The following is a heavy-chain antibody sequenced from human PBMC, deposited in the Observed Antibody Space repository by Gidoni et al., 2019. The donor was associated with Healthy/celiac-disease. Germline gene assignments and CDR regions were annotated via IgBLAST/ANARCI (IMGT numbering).Heavy chain of an antibody. CDR3: ARGGITMIVGELDY. Sequence: QVQLQESGPGLVKPSETLSLTCTVSGYSISSGYYWGWIRQPPGKGLEWIGSIYHSGSTYYNPSLKSRVTISVDTSKNQFSLKLSSVTAADTAVYYCARGGITMIVGELDYWGQGTLVTVSS. CDR2: IYHSGST. J-gene: IGHJ4*02. V-gene: IGHV4-38-2*02. D-gene: IGHD3-22*01. CDR1: GYSISSGYY.